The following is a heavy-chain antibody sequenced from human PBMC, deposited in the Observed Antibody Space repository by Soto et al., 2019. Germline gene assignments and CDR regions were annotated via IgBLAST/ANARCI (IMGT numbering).Heavy chain of an antibody. D-gene: IGHD3-22*01. CDR1: GDSVSTNTAT. J-gene: IGHJ5*01. Sequence: QTLSLTCDISGDSVSTNTATWDWIRQSPSRGLEWLGRTYYRSRWYFDYAVSVKSRITISPDISNNQVSLQLTSVTPDDTAIYYCVRLIGNSWLDSWGQGTLVTVSS. V-gene: IGHV6-1*01. CDR3: VRLIGNSWLDS. CDR2: TYYRSRWYF.